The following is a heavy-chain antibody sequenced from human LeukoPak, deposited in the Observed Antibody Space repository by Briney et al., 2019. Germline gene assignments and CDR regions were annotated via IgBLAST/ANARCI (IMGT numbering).Heavy chain of an antibody. Sequence: PGGSLRLSCAASGFTFSSYAMSWVRQAPGKGLEWVSAISGSGGSTYYADSVKGRFTISRDNSKNTLYLQMNSLRAEDTAVYYWARAPIWTVYYYYGMDVGGQGTTVPVSS. D-gene: IGHD3/OR15-3a*01. CDR2: ISGSGGST. V-gene: IGHV3-23*01. J-gene: IGHJ6*02. CDR1: GFTFSSYA. CDR3: ARAPIWTVYYYYGMDV.